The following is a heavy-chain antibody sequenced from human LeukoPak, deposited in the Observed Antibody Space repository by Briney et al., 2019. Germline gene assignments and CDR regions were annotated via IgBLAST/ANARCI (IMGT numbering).Heavy chain of an antibody. CDR3: ARGSVDLRSGWYWLY. CDR2: INQDGSDK. D-gene: IGHD6-19*01. V-gene: IGHV3-7*01. CDR1: GFALSSYW. Sequence: PGGSLRLSCAASGFALSSYWMTWVRQAPGKGLQWVANINQDGSDKYYVDSVKGRFTISRDNAKNSLYLQMNSLRAEDTAVYYCARGSVDLRSGWYWLYWGQGSLVTVSS. J-gene: IGHJ4*02.